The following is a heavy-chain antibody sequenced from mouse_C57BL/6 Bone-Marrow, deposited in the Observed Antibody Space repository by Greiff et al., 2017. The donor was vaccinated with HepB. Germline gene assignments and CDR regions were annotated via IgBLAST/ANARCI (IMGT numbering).Heavy chain of an antibody. CDR2: IWTGGGT. Sequence: VMLVESGPGLVAPSQCLSITCTVSGFSFTSYAISWVRQPPGKGLEWLGVIWTGGGTNYNSALKSRMSISKDNSKSQVFLKMNSLQTDDTARYYCARRGTTIVAHWYFDVWGTGTTVTVSS. CDR1: GFSFTSYA. D-gene: IGHD1-1*01. J-gene: IGHJ1*03. V-gene: IGHV2-9-1*01. CDR3: ARRGTTIVAHWYFDV.